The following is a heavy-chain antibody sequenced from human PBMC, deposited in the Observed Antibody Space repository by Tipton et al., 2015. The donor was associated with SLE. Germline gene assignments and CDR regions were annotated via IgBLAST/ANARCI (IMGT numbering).Heavy chain of an antibody. CDR2: ISTYNGNT. V-gene: IGHV1-18*01. Sequence: QSGAEVKKPGASVRVSCKASGYTFTTYGISWVRQAPRQGLEWMGWISTYNGNTNYAQKLQGRVTMTSDTSTSTAYMELRSLRSDDTAIYYCARVRVDTAMGVFDFWGQGTLVTVSS. J-gene: IGHJ4*02. CDR1: GYTFTTYG. D-gene: IGHD5-18*01. CDR3: ARVRVDTAMGVFDF.